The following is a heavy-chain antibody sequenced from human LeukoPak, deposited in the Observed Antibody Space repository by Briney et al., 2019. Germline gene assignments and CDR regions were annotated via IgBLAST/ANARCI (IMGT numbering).Heavy chain of an antibody. D-gene: IGHD1-26*01. CDR3: ARAPSGLFDY. Sequence: GGSLRLSCATSGFTFSSYAMTWVRQAPGKGLQWVSTISVSGGSTYYADSVKGRFTISRDNSENTLSLQMNSLRAEDTAVYYCARAPSGLFDYWGQGTLVTVSS. CDR1: GFTFSSYA. V-gene: IGHV3-23*01. CDR2: ISVSGGST. J-gene: IGHJ4*02.